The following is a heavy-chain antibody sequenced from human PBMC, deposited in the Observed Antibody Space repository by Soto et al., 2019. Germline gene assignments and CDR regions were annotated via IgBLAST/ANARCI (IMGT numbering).Heavy chain of an antibody. CDR1: GFAFSSYN. CDR2: ISPACTVV. D-gene: IGHD3-10*01. Sequence: VQLVEYGGGLVKPGGALRLSCAASGFAFSSYNMNWVRQAPGKGLEWVSSISPACTVVNSSDSLKDRYTISRDNAEKSRFQQVNSLGAEDTAVYSCARGGLYGALPGWFVDAFDLWGQGTMFTVSS. CDR3: ARGGLYGALPGWFVDAFDL. V-gene: IGHV3-21*01. J-gene: IGHJ3*01.